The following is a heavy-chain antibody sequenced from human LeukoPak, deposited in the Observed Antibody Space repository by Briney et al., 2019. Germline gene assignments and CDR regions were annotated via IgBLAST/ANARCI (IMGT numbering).Heavy chain of an antibody. D-gene: IGHD5-18*01. CDR3: ASSWGVDTAMATVFY. CDR1: GGSFSGYY. V-gene: IGHV4-34*01. J-gene: IGHJ4*02. CDR2: INHSGGT. Sequence: SETLSLTCAVYGGSFSGYYWSWIRQPPGKGLEWIGEINHSGGTNYNPSLKSRVTISVDTSKNQFSLKLSSVTAADTAVYYCASSWGVDTAMATVFYWGQGTLVTVSS.